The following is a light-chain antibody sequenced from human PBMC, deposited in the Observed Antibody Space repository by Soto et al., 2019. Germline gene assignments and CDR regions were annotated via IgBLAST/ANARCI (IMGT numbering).Light chain of an antibody. Sequence: SYELTQPPSVSVAPGQTATITCGGTNIGSKSVHWYQQRPGQAPVLVVYDDRDRPSGIPDRFSGSNSGNTATLTISRVEVGDEAEYHCQEWDSTLDQWIFGRGTKVTVL. V-gene: IGLV3-21*02. CDR1: NIGSKS. CDR2: DDR. J-gene: IGLJ2*01. CDR3: QEWDSTLDQWI.